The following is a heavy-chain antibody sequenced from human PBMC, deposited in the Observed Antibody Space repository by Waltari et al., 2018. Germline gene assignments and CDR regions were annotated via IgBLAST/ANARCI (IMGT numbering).Heavy chain of an antibody. CDR2: FYYTGST. D-gene: IGHD4-17*01. Sequence: QVQLQESGPGLVKPSQTLSLSCTVSVDSITSGDYYWSWIRQPPGKGLEWIGNFYYTGSTYYNPFLESRVSISVDTSNKQFSLKLRSVTAADTAIYFCARDDYGDYSGRFFQHWGQGALVTVSS. V-gene: IGHV4-30-4*08. CDR1: VDSITSGDYY. CDR3: ARDDYGDYSGRFFQH. J-gene: IGHJ1*01.